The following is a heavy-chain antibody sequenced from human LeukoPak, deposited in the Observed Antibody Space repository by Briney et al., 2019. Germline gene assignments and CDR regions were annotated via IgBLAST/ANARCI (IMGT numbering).Heavy chain of an antibody. CDR2: IYYSGDT. CDR3: ARDRDSSGLRDFDL. Sequence: SETLSLTCTVSGGSISSYYWSWIRQPPGKGLEWIGYIYYSGDTNYNPSLKSRVSISIDTSKNQFSLQLSSVTAADTAAYYCARDRDSSGLRDFDLWGRGTLVTVSA. D-gene: IGHD3-22*01. CDR1: GGSISSYY. V-gene: IGHV4-59*01. J-gene: IGHJ2*01.